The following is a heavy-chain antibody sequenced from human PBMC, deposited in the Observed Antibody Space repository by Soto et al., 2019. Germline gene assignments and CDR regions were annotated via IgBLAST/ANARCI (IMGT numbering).Heavy chain of an antibody. Sequence: QVQLVQSGAEVKTPESSVKVSCKTSGGTFVRHVISWVRQAPGQGPEWMGKINPLSGISNYAQKFQDRVTFTADTDSSTAYMELSSLRSDDTAVYYCATPACAATWCSPSHNLDHWGQGTLVTVSS. D-gene: IGHD2-2*01. CDR2: INPLSGIS. CDR3: ATPACAATWCSPSHNLDH. V-gene: IGHV1-69*09. CDR1: GGTFVRHV. J-gene: IGHJ4*02.